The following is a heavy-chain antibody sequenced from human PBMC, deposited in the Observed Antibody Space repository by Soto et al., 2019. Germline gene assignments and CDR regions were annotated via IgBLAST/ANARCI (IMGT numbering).Heavy chain of an antibody. V-gene: IGHV3-48*02. D-gene: IGHD6-6*01. Sequence: EAQLVESGGGLVQPGGSLRLSCAASGFTFSVYTMHWVRQSPGKGLEWISSITSSGTTISYAESVKGRFTISRDNAKSSLFLQMDTLRDEDTAVYYCARDGYSTSSDWPWFDPWGQGTLVTVSS. J-gene: IGHJ5*02. CDR1: GFTFSVYT. CDR2: ITSSGTTI. CDR3: ARDGYSTSSDWPWFDP.